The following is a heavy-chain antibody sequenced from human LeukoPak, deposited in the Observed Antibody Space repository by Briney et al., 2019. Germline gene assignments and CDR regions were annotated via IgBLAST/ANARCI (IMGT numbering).Heavy chain of an antibody. Sequence: ASVKVSCKASGYTFTSYDINWVRQATGQGLELMGWMNPNSGNTGYSQKFQGRVTMTRNTSISTAYMELISLVSEDTTVYYCATEGRGSYNPFDSSGPGTLVTASS. V-gene: IGHV1-8*01. CDR3: ATEGRGSYNPFDS. D-gene: IGHD2-2*02. CDR2: MNPNSGNT. J-gene: IGHJ4*02. CDR1: GYTFTSYD.